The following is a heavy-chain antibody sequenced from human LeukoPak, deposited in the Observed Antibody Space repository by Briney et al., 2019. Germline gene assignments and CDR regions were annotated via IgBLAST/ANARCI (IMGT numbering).Heavy chain of an antibody. D-gene: IGHD5-24*01. CDR3: AKDGGDGYHYYFDY. CDR1: GFTFSSYG. Sequence: PGRSLRLSCAASGFTFSSYGMHWVRQAPGKGLEWVAVISYDGSNKYYADSVKGRFTISRDNSKNTLYLQMNSPRAEDTAVYYCAKDGGDGYHYYFDYWGQGTLVTVSS. V-gene: IGHV3-30*18. CDR2: ISYDGSNK. J-gene: IGHJ4*02.